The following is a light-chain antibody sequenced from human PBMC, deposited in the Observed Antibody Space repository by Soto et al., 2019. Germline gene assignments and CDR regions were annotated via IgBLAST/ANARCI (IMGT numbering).Light chain of an antibody. J-gene: IGLJ1*01. CDR2: EDI. CDR1: SSDVGSYSL. V-gene: IGLV2-23*01. Sequence: QSVLTQPASVSGSPGQSITISCTVTSSDVGSYSLLSWYQHHPGKAPKLIIYEDIKGPSGVSNRFSGSKSGNTAPLRISGLQAEDEADYYCYTYAGGSTYLFGTGTKVTVL. CDR3: YTYAGGSTYL.